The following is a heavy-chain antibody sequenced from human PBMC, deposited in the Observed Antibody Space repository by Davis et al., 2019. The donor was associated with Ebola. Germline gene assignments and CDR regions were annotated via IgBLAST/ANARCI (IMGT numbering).Heavy chain of an antibody. J-gene: IGHJ3*01. CDR2: ISSLTYST. V-gene: IGHV3-23*01. CDR1: GFTFNNYD. D-gene: IGHD3-22*01. Sequence: GESLKISCAASGFTFNNYDMSWVRQAPGRGLEWVSAISSLTYSTDYADSVEGRFTISRDNSKKTLYLQMNSLRAEDTALYYCAKGDLRITMKLVVKGGFALWGQGTMVTVSS. CDR3: AKGDLRITMKLVVKGGFAL.